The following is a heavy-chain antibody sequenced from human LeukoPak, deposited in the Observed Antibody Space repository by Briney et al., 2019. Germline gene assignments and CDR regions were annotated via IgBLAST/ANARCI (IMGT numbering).Heavy chain of an antibody. Sequence: SETLSRTCTVSGGSISDYYWSWIRQPPGKGLEWIGYIHYSGSTRYNPSLKSPVTISVDTSKNQFSLNLTSVTAADTAMYYCASRAAICGADCFRFDYWGQGTLVTVSS. CDR1: GGSISDYY. D-gene: IGHD2-21*02. CDR3: ASRAAICGADCFRFDY. V-gene: IGHV4-59*01. J-gene: IGHJ4*02. CDR2: IHYSGST.